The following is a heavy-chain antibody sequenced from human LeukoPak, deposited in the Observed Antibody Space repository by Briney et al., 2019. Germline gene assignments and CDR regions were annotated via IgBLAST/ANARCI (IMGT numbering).Heavy chain of an antibody. CDR1: GVAITSHY. CDR2: ISNSGST. V-gene: IGHV4-59*11. CDR3: GRDALVGYCSYYYMDV. Sequence: PSETLSLTCTVSGVAITSHYWTWLRQAPGKGLEGIGDISNSGSTSYNPSLKRGVTISIKTSKKHFFLKRSLLSGANTAVYYRGRDALVGYCSYYYMDVCGKGTTVTVSS. D-gene: IGHD2-15*01. J-gene: IGHJ6*03.